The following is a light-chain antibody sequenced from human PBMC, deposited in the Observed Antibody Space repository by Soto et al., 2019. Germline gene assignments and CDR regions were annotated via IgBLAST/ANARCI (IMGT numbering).Light chain of an antibody. V-gene: IGLV2-11*01. CDR1: GSDVGDSSH. CDR3: CLSPGSLTWL. J-gene: IGLJ7*01. Sequence: QSALTQPRSVSGSPGQSVTISCTATGSDVGDSSHVSWYQLHPGKAPKLMIYEVNNRPSGVPDRFSGSKSGSTASLTISGLQAEDEAEYYCCLSPGSLTWLLGGGTQLTVL. CDR2: EVN.